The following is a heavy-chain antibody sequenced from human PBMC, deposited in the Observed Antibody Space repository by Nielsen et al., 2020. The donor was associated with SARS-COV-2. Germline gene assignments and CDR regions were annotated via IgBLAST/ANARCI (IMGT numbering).Heavy chain of an antibody. CDR3: ARQSMVRGVSGSNSGMDV. D-gene: IGHD3-10*01. Sequence: SETLSLTCTVSGGSIGTFYWNWIRQPPGKGLEWIGYMYFTGGINYNPSLKSRVTFSVDTSKSLFFLRLSSVTAADTAVYYCARQSMVRGVSGSNSGMDVCGQGTTVTVSS. CDR2: MYFTGGI. J-gene: IGHJ6*02. V-gene: IGHV4-59*08. CDR1: GGSIGTFY.